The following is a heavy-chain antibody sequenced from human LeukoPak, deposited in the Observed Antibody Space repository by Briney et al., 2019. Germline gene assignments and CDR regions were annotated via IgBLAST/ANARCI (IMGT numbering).Heavy chain of an antibody. D-gene: IGHD1-26*01. CDR1: GFTVSSNY. V-gene: IGHV3-21*01. CDR3: ARDPYSGSYGNYYYYFMDV. CDR2: ITSGSSYI. J-gene: IGHJ6*03. Sequence: GGSLRLSCAASGFTVSSNYMNWVRQAPGKGLEWVSSITSGSSYIYYADSVKGRFTISRDNAKNSLYLQVNSLRAEDTAVYYCARDPYSGSYGNYYYYFMDVWGKGTTVTISS.